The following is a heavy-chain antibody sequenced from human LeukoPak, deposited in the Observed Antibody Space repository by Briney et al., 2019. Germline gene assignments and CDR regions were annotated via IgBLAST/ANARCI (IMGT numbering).Heavy chain of an antibody. CDR2: IYTTGDT. J-gene: IGHJ4*01. Sequence: SETMSLTCTVSALSTSSYYWSWIRQPPGKVLEWNGSIYTTGDTRYNPSLKRRVTISVDTSKDQFSLKLSSVTAADTAVYYCARATPVGGVRVVYSGPGTLVTVSS. D-gene: IGHD3-16*01. CDR3: ARATPVGGVRVVY. V-gene: IGHV4-4*09. CDR1: ALSTSSYY.